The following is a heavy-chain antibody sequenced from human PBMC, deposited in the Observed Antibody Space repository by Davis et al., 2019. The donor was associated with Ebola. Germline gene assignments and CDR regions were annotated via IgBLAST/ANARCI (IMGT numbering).Heavy chain of an antibody. CDR3: ARGRSYYYDSSGGQIDY. CDR2: IWYEGSNK. Sequence: GESLKISCAASGFTFSSYGMHWVRQAPGKGLEWLAVIWYEGSNKYYADSVKGRFTISRDNSKNTLYLQMNSLRADDTAVYYCARGRSYYYDSSGGQIDYWGQGTLVTVSS. D-gene: IGHD3-22*01. V-gene: IGHV3-33*01. J-gene: IGHJ4*02. CDR1: GFTFSSYG.